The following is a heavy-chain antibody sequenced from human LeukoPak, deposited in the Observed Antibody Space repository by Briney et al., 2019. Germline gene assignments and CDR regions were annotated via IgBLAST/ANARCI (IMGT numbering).Heavy chain of an antibody. CDR1: GFTFNNYW. CDR2: IKQDGSEK. CDR3: ARDKPYQILFHYYYYMDV. V-gene: IGHV3-7*01. J-gene: IGHJ6*03. Sequence: GGSLRLSCAASGFTFNNYWMSWVRQGPGKGLEWVANIKQDGSEKYYADSVKGRFTISRDNAKNSLYLQMNSLRAEDTAVYYCARDKPYQILFHYYYYMDVWGKGTTVTVSS. D-gene: IGHD2-2*01.